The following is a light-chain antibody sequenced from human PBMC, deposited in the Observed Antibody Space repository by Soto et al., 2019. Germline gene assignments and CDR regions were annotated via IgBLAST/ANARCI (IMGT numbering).Light chain of an antibody. CDR2: GVS. J-gene: IGKJ3*01. Sequence: EIVLTQSPCTLSFSPLERSTLSCRASQSVSNNYLAWYQQKPGQAPRLLISGVSNRATGIPDRFSGSGSGTDFTLAISRLEPEDFAVYYCQQYGTSPFTFGPGTKVDI. CDR3: QQYGTSPFT. V-gene: IGKV3-20*01. CDR1: QSVSNNY.